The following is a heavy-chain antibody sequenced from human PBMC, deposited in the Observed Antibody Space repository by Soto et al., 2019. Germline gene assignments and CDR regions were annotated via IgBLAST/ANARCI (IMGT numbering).Heavy chain of an antibody. V-gene: IGHV4-30-2*01. D-gene: IGHD3-16*02. CDR1: GGSISSGGYS. CDR3: ARGLGELSLSPYYFDY. CDR2: IYHSGST. Sequence: SETLSLTCAVSGGSISSGGYSWSWIRQPPGKGLEWIGYIYHSGSTYYNPSLKSRVTISVDRSKNQFSLKLSSVTAADTAVYYCARGLGELSLSPYYFDYWGQGTLVTVSS. J-gene: IGHJ4*02.